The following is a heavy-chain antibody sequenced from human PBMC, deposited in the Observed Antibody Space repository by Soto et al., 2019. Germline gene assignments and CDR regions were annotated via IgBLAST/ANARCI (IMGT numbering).Heavy chain of an antibody. CDR2: ISAHNGDT. Sequence: QVQLVQSGPEVKKPGASVKVSCKASGYTFTSYGFSWVRQAPGQGLEWMGWISAHNGDTIYAQKFQDRITMTTDTSTNTADLELRSLKSGDTAVFYCARSSGTYPPSRYYYGLDVWGQGTTVTVSS. V-gene: IGHV1-18*01. CDR3: ARSSGTYPPSRYYYGLDV. J-gene: IGHJ6*02. CDR1: GYTFTSYG. D-gene: IGHD1-26*01.